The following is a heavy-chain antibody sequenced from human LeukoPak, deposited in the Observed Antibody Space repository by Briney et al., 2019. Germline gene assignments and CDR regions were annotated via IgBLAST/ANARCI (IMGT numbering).Heavy chain of an antibody. D-gene: IGHD6-13*01. CDR2: IYYSGST. J-gene: IGHJ4*02. V-gene: IGHV4-59*01. Sequence: SETLSLTCTVSGGSISSYYWSWIRQLPGKGLEWIGYIYYSGSTNYNPSLKSRVTISVDTSKNQFSLKLSSVTAADTAVYYCARVKAAAGTWYFDYWGQGTLVTVSS. CDR3: ARVKAAAGTWYFDY. CDR1: GGSISSYY.